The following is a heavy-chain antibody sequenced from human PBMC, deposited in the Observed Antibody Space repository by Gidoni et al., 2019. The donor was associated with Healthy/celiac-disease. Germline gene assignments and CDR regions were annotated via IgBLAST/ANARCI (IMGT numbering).Heavy chain of an antibody. V-gene: IGHV4-39*01. D-gene: IGHD3-22*01. CDR2: IYYSGST. CDR3: ARHGPEYYYDSSGYSLGAFDI. Sequence: QLQLQESGPGLVKPSETLSLTCTVSGGSISSSSYYWGWIRQPPGKGLEWIGSIYYSGSTYYNPSLKSRVTISVDTSKNQFSLKLSSVTAADTAVYYCARHGPEYYYDSSGYSLGAFDIWGQGTMVTVSS. J-gene: IGHJ3*02. CDR1: GGSISSSSYY.